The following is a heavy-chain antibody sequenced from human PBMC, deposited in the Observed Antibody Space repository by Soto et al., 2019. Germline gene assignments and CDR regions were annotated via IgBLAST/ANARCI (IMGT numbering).Heavy chain of an antibody. CDR2: IYHSGST. Sequence: TLSLTCAVSGGSISSSNWWSWVRQPPGKGLEWIGEIYHSGSTNYNPSLKSRVTISVDKSKNQFSLKLSSVTAADTAVYYCAATHYYYYYGMDVWGQGTTVTVSS. J-gene: IGHJ6*02. CDR3: AATHYYYYYGMDV. CDR1: GGSISSSNW. V-gene: IGHV4-4*02.